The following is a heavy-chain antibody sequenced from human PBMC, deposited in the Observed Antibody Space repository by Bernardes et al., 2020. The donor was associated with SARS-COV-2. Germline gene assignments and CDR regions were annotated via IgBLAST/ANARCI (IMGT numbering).Heavy chain of an antibody. CDR1: GGSISGYY. CDR3: ARDNLLGEYDTTGYAFDY. D-gene: IGHD3-22*01. Sequence: TLSLTFTVSGGSISGYYWSWIRQPPVKGLEWIGSIYYSGSSNYNPSLKSRVSISIDTSKNQFSLKLSSVSAADTAVYYCARDNLLGEYDTTGYAFDYWGQGTLVTVSS. CDR2: IYYSGSS. V-gene: IGHV4-59*01. J-gene: IGHJ4*02.